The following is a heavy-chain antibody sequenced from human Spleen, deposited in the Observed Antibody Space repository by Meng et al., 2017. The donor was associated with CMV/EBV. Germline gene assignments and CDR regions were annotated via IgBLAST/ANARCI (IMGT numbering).Heavy chain of an antibody. CDR2: ISWDGGST. CDR1: DFTFSTYS. D-gene: IGHD3-10*01. Sequence: GGSLRLSCAGSDFTFSTYSMNWVRQAPGKGLEWVSLISWDGGSTYYADSVKGRFTISRDNSKNTLYLRMNSLRAEDTAVYYCARERNVMVRGVISPTFDYWGQGTLVTVSS. J-gene: IGHJ4*02. V-gene: IGHV3-23*01. CDR3: ARERNVMVRGVISPTFDY.